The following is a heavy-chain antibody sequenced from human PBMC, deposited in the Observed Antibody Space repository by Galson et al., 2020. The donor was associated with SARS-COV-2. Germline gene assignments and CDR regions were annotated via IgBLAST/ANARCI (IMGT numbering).Heavy chain of an antibody. CDR3: ARDEGIRGYNYGRLYYGMDV. J-gene: IGHJ6*02. CDR2: ISTSMSYT. V-gene: IGHV3-21*01. Sequence: GESLKISCATSGVPFSTYIMNWVRLTPGKTLDWVTSISTSMSYTYYLHSVKARFSISRANPRHSLYLQMNSLRAEDTAVYYCARDEGIRGYNYGRLYYGMDVWGQGTTVTVSS. CDR1: GVPFSTYI. D-gene: IGHD5-18*01.